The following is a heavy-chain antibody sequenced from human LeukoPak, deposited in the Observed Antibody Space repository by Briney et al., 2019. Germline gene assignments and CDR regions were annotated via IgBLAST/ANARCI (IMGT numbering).Heavy chain of an antibody. CDR2: MNPNSANT. D-gene: IGHD2-8*02. V-gene: IGHV1-8*01. CDR1: GYTFTTYD. CDR3: ARARLVRGPVTPLYYFDH. J-gene: IGHJ4*02. Sequence: ASVKVSCKASGYTFTTYDINWVRQATGQGLEWMGWMNPNSANTGYAQKFQGRITITRNTSISTAYMELNSLGSDDTAVYYCARARLVRGPVTPLYYFDHWGQGVLVTVSS.